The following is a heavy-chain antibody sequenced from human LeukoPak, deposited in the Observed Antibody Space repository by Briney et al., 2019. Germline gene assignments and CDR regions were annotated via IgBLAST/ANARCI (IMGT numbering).Heavy chain of an antibody. CDR1: GFTFSNYY. CDR3: ARHYSDTNGYRSQWDY. D-gene: IGHD3-22*01. Sequence: PGGSLRLSCAASGFTFSNYYMSWIRQAPGKGLEWVSYIRGSSSPINYADSVKGRFTISRDNAKNTLYLEVNSLRAEDTAVYYCARHYSDTNGYRSQWDYWGQGTLVTVSS. CDR2: IRGSSSPI. V-gene: IGHV3-11*04. J-gene: IGHJ4*02.